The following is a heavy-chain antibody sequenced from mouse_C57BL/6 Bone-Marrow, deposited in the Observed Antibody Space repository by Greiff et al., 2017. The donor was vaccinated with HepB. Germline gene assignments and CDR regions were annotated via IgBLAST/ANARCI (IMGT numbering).Heavy chain of an antibody. CDR3: ARSRGAY. CDR1: GYTFTSYW. J-gene: IGHJ3*01. V-gene: IGHV1-55*01. CDR2: IYPGSGSI. Sequence: VQLQQPGAELVKPGASVKMSCKASGYTFTSYWITWVKQRPGQGLEWIGDIYPGSGSINYNEKFKSKATLTVDTSSSTAYMQLSSLTADDAAVYYCARSRGAYWGQGTLVTVSA.